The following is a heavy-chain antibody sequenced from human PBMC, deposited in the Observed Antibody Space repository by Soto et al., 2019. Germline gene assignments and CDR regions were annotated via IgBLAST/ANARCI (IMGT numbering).Heavy chain of an antibody. Sequence: PSETLSLTCTVSGGSVISYYWSWIRQPPGKGLEWIGYIHSSGITDYNPSLKTRVTMSVDTSKNQFSLKLSSVTAADTAVYYCARHNWLAPFDYWGQGSLVTVSS. D-gene: IGHD1-1*01. J-gene: IGHJ4*02. CDR1: GGSVISYY. CDR3: ARHNWLAPFDY. V-gene: IGHV4-59*08. CDR2: IHSSGIT.